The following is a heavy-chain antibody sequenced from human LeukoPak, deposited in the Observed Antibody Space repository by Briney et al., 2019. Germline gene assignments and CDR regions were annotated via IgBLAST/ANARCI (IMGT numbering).Heavy chain of an antibody. Sequence: PGGSLRLSCAACGFTFSSYAMSWVRQAPGKGLEWVSAISGSGGSTYYADSVKGRFTISRDNSKNTLYLQMNSLRAEDTAVYYCAKFIVATIVNWFDPWGQGTLVTVSS. CDR2: ISGSGGST. CDR1: GFTFSSYA. CDR3: AKFIVATIVNWFDP. J-gene: IGHJ5*02. D-gene: IGHD5-12*01. V-gene: IGHV3-23*01.